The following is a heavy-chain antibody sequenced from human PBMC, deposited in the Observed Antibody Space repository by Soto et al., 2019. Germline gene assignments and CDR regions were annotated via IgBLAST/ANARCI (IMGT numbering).Heavy chain of an antibody. Sequence: QITLKESGPTLVKPTQTLTLTCTFSGFSLSTSGVGVGWIRQPPGKALEWLALIDWNGDKRYSPSLKSRLTITKEPSKNQVVRTMTNMDPVDTATYFCARTEGGGYCSGGSCYGVDYWGQGTLVTVSS. J-gene: IGHJ4*02. CDR2: IDWNGDK. D-gene: IGHD2-15*01. CDR3: ARTEGGGYCSGGSCYGVDY. V-gene: IGHV2-5*01. CDR1: GFSLSTSGVG.